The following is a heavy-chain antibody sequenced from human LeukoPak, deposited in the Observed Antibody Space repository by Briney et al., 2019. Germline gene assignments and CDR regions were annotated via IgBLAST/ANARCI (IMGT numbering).Heavy chain of an antibody. V-gene: IGHV3-23*01. D-gene: IGHD3-22*01. CDR1: GITLSNYG. J-gene: IGHJ4*02. CDR2: ISDSGGST. Sequence: GGSLRLSCAVSGITLSNYGMSWVRQAPGKGLEWVAGISDSGGSTKYADSVKGRFTISRDNPKNTLYLQMNSLRAENTAVYFCAKRGVVIRVILVGFHKEAYYFDSWGQGALVTVSS. CDR3: AKRGVVIRVILVGFHKEAYYFDS.